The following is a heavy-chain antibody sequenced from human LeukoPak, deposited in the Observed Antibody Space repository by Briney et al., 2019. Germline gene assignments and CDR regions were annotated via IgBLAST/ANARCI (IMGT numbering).Heavy chain of an antibody. V-gene: IGHV3-48*04. CDR2: ISSSGSTI. CDR1: GFIFSTYS. CDR3: ARGDDDYVKAFDI. D-gene: IGHD3-16*01. J-gene: IGHJ3*02. Sequence: GESLRLSCAASGFIFSTYSMNWVRQAPGKGLEWVSYISSSGSTIHYADSVKGRFTISRDSAKKSLYLQMNSLRAEDTAVYYCARGDDDYVKAFDIWGQGTMVTVSS.